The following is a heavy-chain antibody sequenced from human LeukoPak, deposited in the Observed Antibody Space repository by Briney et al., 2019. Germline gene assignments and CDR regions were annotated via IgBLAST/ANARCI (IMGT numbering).Heavy chain of an antibody. CDR2: IYYSGST. CDR3: ARLGGTDFVYFDY. J-gene: IGHJ4*02. D-gene: IGHD3-16*01. V-gene: IGHV4-39*01. CDR1: GGSISSSSYY. Sequence: SETLSVTCTVSGGSISSSSYYWGWIRQPPGKGWEGIGSIYYSGSTYYNPSLKSRVTISVDTSKNQFSLKLSSVTAADTAVYYCARLGGTDFVYFDYWGQGTLVTVSS.